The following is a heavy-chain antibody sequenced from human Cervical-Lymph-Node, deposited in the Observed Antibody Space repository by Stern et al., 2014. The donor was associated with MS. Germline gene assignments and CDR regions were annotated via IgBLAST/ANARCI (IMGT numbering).Heavy chain of an antibody. D-gene: IGHD5-12*01. V-gene: IGHV3-30*01. Sequence: VQLVESGGGVVQPGRSLRLSCAASGFTFSYHAMHWVRQAPGKGLEWVAVISYDGSDKNDADSVKGRFTISRDNSRNTLYLQMNSLRVDDTAVYYCARGVAVATSDYYFDYWGQGILVTVSS. CDR3: ARGVAVATSDYYFDY. J-gene: IGHJ4*02. CDR1: GFTFSYHA. CDR2: ISYDGSDK.